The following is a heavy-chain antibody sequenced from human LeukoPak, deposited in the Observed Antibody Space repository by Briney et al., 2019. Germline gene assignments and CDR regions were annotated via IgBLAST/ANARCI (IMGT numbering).Heavy chain of an antibody. D-gene: IGHD1-1*01. CDR3: ARHNLNWNDGGYYYGMDV. CDR2: IYSGGST. J-gene: IGHJ6*02. V-gene: IGHV3-53*04. Sequence: GSLRLSCAASGFTVSSNYMSWVRQAPGKGLEWVSVIYSGGSTYYADSVKGRFTISRHNSKNTLYFQMNSLRAEDTAVYYCARHNLNWNDGGYYYGMDVWGQGTTVTVSS. CDR1: GFTVSSNY.